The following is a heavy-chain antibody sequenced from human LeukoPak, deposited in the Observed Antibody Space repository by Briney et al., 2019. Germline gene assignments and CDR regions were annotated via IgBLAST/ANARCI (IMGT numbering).Heavy chain of an antibody. V-gene: IGHV3-30*02. CDR3: ARDGFGYSSSWFDY. Sequence: GGSLRLSCAASGFTFSSYGMHWVRQAPGKGLEWVAFIRYDGSNKYYADSVKGRFTISRDNSKNTLYLQMNSLRAEDTAVYYCARDGFGYSSSWFDYWGQGTLVTVSS. J-gene: IGHJ4*02. CDR2: IRYDGSNK. D-gene: IGHD6-13*01. CDR1: GFTFSSYG.